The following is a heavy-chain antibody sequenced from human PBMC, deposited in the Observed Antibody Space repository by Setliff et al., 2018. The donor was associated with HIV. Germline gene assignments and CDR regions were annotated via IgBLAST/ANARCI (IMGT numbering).Heavy chain of an antibody. Sequence: PGGSLRLSCAASGFIFSSSGMNWVRQAPGKGLEWVSSISSSSSNIYYADSVKGRFTISRDNAKNSLYLQMNSLRAEDTAVYYCARGRIVVVMDSYYYMDVWGTGTTVTVSS. V-gene: IGHV3-21*01. J-gene: IGHJ6*03. CDR1: GFIFSSSG. CDR3: ARGRIVVVMDSYYYMDV. D-gene: IGHD3-22*01. CDR2: ISSSSSNI.